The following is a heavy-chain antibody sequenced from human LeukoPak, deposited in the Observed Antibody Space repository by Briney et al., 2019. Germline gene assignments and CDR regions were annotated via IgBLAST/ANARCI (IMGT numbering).Heavy chain of an antibody. V-gene: IGHV3-33*08. Sequence: PGRSLRLSCAASGFTFSSYAMHWVRQAPGKGLEWVAVIWYDGSNKFYADSVKGRFTISRDNSKNTLYLQMNSLRAEDTAVYYCVRDRENSYFEYWGQGTPVTVSS. J-gene: IGHJ4*02. CDR3: VRDRENSYFEY. D-gene: IGHD4-23*01. CDR1: GFTFSSYA. CDR2: IWYDGSNK.